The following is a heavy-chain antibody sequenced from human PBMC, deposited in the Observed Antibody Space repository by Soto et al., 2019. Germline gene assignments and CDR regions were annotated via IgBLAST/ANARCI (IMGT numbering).Heavy chain of an antibody. CDR1: GGSISSYY. CDR3: ARVGEYCTNGVCSGRYYYYYYMDV. V-gene: IGHV4-59*01. J-gene: IGHJ6*03. CDR2: IYYSGST. Sequence: SETLSLTCTVSGGSISSYYWSWIRQPPGKGLEWIGYIYYSGSTNYNPSLKSRVTISVDTSKNQFSLKLSSVTAADTAVYYCARVGEYCTNGVCSGRYYYYYYMDVWGKGTTVTVSS. D-gene: IGHD2-8*01.